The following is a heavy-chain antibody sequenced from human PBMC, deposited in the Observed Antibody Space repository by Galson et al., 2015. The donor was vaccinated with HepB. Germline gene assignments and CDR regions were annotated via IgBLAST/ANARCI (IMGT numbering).Heavy chain of an antibody. CDR2: ISWNSGSI. CDR3: AKVYCSGGSCDSEAVDY. J-gene: IGHJ4*02. Sequence: SLRLSCAASGFTFDDYAMHWVRQAPGKGLEWVSGISWNSGSIGYADSVKGRFTISRDNAKNTVYLQMNSRRAEDTAVYYCAKVYCSGGSCDSEAVDYWGQGTLVTVSS. V-gene: IGHV3-9*01. D-gene: IGHD2-15*01. CDR1: GFTFDDYA.